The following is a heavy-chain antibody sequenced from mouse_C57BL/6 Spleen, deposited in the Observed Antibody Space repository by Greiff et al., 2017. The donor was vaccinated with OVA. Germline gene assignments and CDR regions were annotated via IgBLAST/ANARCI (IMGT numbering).Heavy chain of an antibody. CDR1: GYAFSSYW. Sequence: VHLVESGAELVKPGASVKISCKASGYAFSSYWMNWVKQRPGKGLEWIGQIYPGDGDTNYNEKFKGKATLTAEKSSSTAYMQLSSLTSEDSAVYFCARSNGLGDGYFFAYWGQGTLVTVSA. D-gene: IGHD2-3*01. J-gene: IGHJ3*01. CDR2: IYPGDGDT. V-gene: IGHV1-80*01. CDR3: ARSNGLGDGYFFAY.